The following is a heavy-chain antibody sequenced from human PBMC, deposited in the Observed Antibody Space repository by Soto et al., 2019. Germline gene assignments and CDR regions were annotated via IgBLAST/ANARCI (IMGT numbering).Heavy chain of an antibody. CDR1: GGSISSGGYY. CDR2: NYYSGIT. Sequence: QVQLQESGPGLVKPSQTLSLTCTVSGGSISSGGYYWTWIRQHPGKGLEWIGYNYYSGITYYNPFLKTRLTISLDTSKNHCSLELSALTAADTAVYYCASGSSIAGLYYAMDVWGQGTTVTVSS. V-gene: IGHV4-31*03. D-gene: IGHD6-6*01. CDR3: ASGSSIAGLYYAMDV. J-gene: IGHJ6*02.